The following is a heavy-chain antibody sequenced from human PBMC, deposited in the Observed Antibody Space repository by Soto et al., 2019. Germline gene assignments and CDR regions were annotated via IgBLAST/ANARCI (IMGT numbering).Heavy chain of an antibody. CDR2: INHSGST. CDR3: ARGLYGSGSYRGYYFDY. V-gene: IGHV4-34*01. Sequence: SETLSLTCAVYGGSFSGYYWSWIRQPPGKGLEWIGEINHSGSTNYNPSLKSRVTISVDTSKNQFSLKLSSVTAADTAVYYCARGLYGSGSYRGYYFDYWGQGTLVTVSS. J-gene: IGHJ4*02. D-gene: IGHD3-10*01. CDR1: GGSFSGYY.